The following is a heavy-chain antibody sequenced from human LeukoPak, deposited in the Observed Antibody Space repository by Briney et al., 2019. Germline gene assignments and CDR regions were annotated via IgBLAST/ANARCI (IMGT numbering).Heavy chain of an antibody. CDR3: ARTEYSYHFSLDY. CDR1: GGSISNYY. J-gene: IGHJ4*02. V-gene: IGHV4-59*08. D-gene: IGHD5-18*01. Sequence: PSETLSLTCTVSGGSISNYYWNWIRQPPGKALEWIGHIYHSGSANYNPSLTGRVTMSVDTSKNQFSLKLTSVNAADTAVYYCARTEYSYHFSLDYWGQGTLVTVSS. CDR2: IYHSGSA.